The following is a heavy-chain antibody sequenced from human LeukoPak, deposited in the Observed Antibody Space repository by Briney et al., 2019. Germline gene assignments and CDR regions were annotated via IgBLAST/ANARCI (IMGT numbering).Heavy chain of an antibody. D-gene: IGHD3-9*01. CDR3: AKLVLRYFDWLMDY. V-gene: IGHV3-30*02. Sequence: GGSLRLFCAASGFTFSSYGMHWVRQAPGKGLEWVAFIRYDGSNKYYADSVKGRFTISRDNSKNTLYLQMNSLRAEDTAVYYCAKLVLRYFDWLMDYWGQGTLVTVSS. J-gene: IGHJ4*02. CDR2: IRYDGSNK. CDR1: GFTFSSYG.